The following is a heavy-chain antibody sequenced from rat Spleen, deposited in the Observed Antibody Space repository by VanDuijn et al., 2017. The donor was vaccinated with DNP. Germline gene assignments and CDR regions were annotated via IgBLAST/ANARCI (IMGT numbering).Heavy chain of an antibody. Sequence: EVQLVESGGGLVQPGNSLKLSCAASGFSFRDYDMAWVRQAPKKGLEWVATISYEGSSTYYRDSVKGRFTISRDNAKSTLYLQMDSLRSEDTATYYCARPNYGGYEGWFAYWGQGTLVTVSS. D-gene: IGHD1-11*01. J-gene: IGHJ3*01. V-gene: IGHV5-7*01. CDR3: ARPNYGGYEGWFAY. CDR1: GFSFRDYD. CDR2: ISYEGSST.